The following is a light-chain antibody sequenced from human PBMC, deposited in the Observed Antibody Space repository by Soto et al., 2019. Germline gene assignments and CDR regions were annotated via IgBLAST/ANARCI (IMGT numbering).Light chain of an antibody. CDR3: QQLNSYPDT. CDR2: AAS. CDR1: QSISSY. V-gene: IGKV1-9*01. Sequence: DIQMTQSPSSLSSSVGDRFTITCRASQSISSYLNWYQQKPGKAPKLLIYAASTLQSGVPSRFSGSGSGTEFTLTISSLHPEDFATYYCQQLNSYPDTFGQGTKVDIK. J-gene: IGKJ1*01.